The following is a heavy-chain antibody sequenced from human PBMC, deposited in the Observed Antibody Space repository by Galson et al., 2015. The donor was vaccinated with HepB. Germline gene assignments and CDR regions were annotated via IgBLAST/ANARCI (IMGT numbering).Heavy chain of an antibody. CDR2: TIVGSGKT. V-gene: IGHV1-58*02. CDR1: GFTFSTSA. CDR3: AAGRDYYYMDV. J-gene: IGHJ6*03. Sequence: SAKVSCKASGFTFSTSAMQWVRQVRGQRPEWVGWTIVGSGKTDYAQKFQERVTISRDMSTRTVYMELRSLRFEDTAVYYCAAGRDYYYMDVWGKGTTVTVSS.